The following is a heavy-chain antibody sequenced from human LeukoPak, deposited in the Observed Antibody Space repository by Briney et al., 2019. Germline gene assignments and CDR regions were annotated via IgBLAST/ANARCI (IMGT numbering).Heavy chain of an antibody. D-gene: IGHD5-12*01. V-gene: IGHV6-1*01. CDR2: TYCRSKWYN. Sequence: SQTLSLTCAISGDSVSSNSAAWNWIRQSPSRGLEWLGRTYCRSKWYNDYAVSVKSRITINPDTSKNQFSLQLNSVTPEDTAVYYCAREIVAGVPVEEYYFDYWGQGTLVTVSS. CDR1: GDSVSSNSAA. J-gene: IGHJ4*02. CDR3: AREIVAGVPVEEYYFDY.